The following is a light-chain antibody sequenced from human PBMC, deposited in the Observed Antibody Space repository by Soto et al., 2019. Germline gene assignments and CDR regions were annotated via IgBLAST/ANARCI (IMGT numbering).Light chain of an antibody. CDR3: QSYDSSLSAYV. CDR2: GNS. J-gene: IGLJ1*01. Sequence: QSVLTQPPSVSGAPGQRVTISCTGSSSNIGAGYDLHWYQQLPGTAPKLLIYGNSNRPSGVPDRFFGSKSGTSASLAITGLQAEDEADYYCQSYDSSLSAYVLGTGTKLTVL. CDR1: SSNIGAGYD. V-gene: IGLV1-40*01.